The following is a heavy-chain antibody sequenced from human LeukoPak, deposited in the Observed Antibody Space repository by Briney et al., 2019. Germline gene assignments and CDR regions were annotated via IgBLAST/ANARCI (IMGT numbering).Heavy chain of an antibody. J-gene: IGHJ3*02. Sequence: GGSLRPSCAASGFTFSNNAMSWVRQAPGKGLEWVSSISSSSSYIYYADSVKGRFTISRDNAKNSLYLQMNSLRAEDTAVYYCARASTGSGSYDAFDIWGQGTMVTVSS. CDR2: ISSSSSYI. D-gene: IGHD3-10*01. CDR3: ARASTGSGSYDAFDI. V-gene: IGHV3-21*01. CDR1: GFTFSNNA.